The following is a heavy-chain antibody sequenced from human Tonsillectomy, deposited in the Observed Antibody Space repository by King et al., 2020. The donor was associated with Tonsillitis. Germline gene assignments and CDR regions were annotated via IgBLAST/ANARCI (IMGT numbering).Heavy chain of an antibody. CDR1: GFTFSSYW. V-gene: IGHV3-74*01. D-gene: IGHD2-2*01. Sequence: EVQLVESGGGLVQPEGSLRLSCAASGFTFSSYWMHWVRQVPGKGLLWVSRIYTDGNTTNYADSVKGRFTISRDNAKNTLYLQMNSLRAEDTAVYYCARDLAGGSSASRSLDYWGQGTLVTVSS. J-gene: IGHJ4*02. CDR2: IYTDGNTT. CDR3: ARDLAGGSSASRSLDY.